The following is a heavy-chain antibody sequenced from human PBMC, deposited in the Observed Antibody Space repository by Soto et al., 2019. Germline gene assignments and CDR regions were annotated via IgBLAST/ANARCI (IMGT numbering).Heavy chain of an antibody. CDR3: AKNYYFDN. Sequence: EVHLLESGGGLVQTVGSLRLSCAASGFIFSSYAISWVRQAPGKGLEWVSSINVHGGSTNYADSVTGRFTMSRDDSKSMVFLKMDSLRADDTAVYYCAKNYYFDNWGQGTLIIVSS. CDR2: INVHGGST. CDR1: GFIFSSYA. V-gene: IGHV3-23*01. J-gene: IGHJ4*02.